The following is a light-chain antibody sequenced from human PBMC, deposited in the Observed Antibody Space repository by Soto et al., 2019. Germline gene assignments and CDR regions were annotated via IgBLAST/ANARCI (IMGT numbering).Light chain of an antibody. CDR1: SSDVGGSNY. CDR2: DVS. CDR3: CSYSSSSPLYV. J-gene: IGLJ1*01. V-gene: IGLV2-14*03. Sequence: QSALTQPASVSGSPGQSITISCTGTSSDVGGSNYVSWYQQHPGKAPKLMIYDVSNRPSGVSNRFSGSKSGNTASLTISGRQAEDEADYYCCSYSSSSPLYVFGTGTKLTVL.